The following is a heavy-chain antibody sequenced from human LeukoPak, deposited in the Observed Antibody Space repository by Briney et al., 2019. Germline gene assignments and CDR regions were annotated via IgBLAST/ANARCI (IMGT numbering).Heavy chain of an antibody. CDR3: ARAVLGRGYDY. CDR2: ISSSSSYI. CDR1: GFTFSSYS. V-gene: IGHV3-21*01. J-gene: IGHJ4*02. D-gene: IGHD1-26*01. Sequence: GGSLRLSCAASGFTFSSYSMNWVRQALGKGLEWVSSISSSSSYIYYADSVKGRFTISRDNAKNSLYLQMNSLRAEDTAVYYCARAVLGRGYDYWGQGTLVTVSS.